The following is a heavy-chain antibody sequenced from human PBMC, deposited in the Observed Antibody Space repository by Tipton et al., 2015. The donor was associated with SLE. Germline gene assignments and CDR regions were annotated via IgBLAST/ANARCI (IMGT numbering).Heavy chain of an antibody. Sequence: GSLRLSCAASGFTYSSYAMHWVRQAPGKGLEYVSAISSNGGSTYYANSVKGRFTISRDNSKNTLYLQMNSLRAEDTAVYYCARDTGEAYWYFDLWGRGTLVTVPS. V-gene: IGHV3-64*01. CDR3: ARDTGEAYWYFDL. D-gene: IGHD7-27*01. J-gene: IGHJ2*01. CDR1: GFTYSSYA. CDR2: ISSNGGST.